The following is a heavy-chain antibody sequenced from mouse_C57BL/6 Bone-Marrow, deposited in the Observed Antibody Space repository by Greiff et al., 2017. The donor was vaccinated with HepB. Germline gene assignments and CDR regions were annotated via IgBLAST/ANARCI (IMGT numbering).Heavy chain of an antibody. CDR3: ERQTDYFDY. CDR2: ISSGGSYT. Sequence: EVQLVESGGDLVKPGGSLKLSCAASGFTFSSYGMSWVRQTPDKRLEWVATISSGGSYTYYPDSVKGRFTISRDNAKNTLYLQMSSLKSEDTAMYYCERQTDYFDYWGQGTTLTVSS. J-gene: IGHJ2*01. V-gene: IGHV5-6*01. CDR1: GFTFSSYG.